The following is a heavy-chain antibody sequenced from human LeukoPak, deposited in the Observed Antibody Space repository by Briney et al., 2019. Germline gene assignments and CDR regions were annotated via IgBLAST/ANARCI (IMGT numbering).Heavy chain of an antibody. CDR3: ARDVPNYYGSGSYAPDYYYYYGMDV. CDR1: GFTFSSYS. V-gene: IGHV3-48*01. CDR2: ISSSSSTI. J-gene: IGHJ6*02. D-gene: IGHD3-10*01. Sequence: GGSLRLSCAASGFTFSSYSMNWVRQAPGKGLEWVSYISSSSSTIYYADSVKGRFTISRDNAKNSLYPQMNSLRAEDTAVYYCARDVPNYYGSGSYAPDYYYYYGMDVWGQGTTVTVSS.